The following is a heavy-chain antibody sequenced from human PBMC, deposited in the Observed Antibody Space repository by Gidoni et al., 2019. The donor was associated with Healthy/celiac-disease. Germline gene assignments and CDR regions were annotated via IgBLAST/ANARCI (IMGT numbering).Heavy chain of an antibody. CDR3: AKDLLGCGGDCYYYFDY. J-gene: IGHJ4*02. D-gene: IGHD2-21*02. V-gene: IGHV3-23*01. CDR2: ISGSGGST. Sequence: EVQLLESGGGLVQPGGSLRLSCAASGFTFSSYAMSWVRQAPGKGLEWVSSISGSGGSTYYADSVKGRFTISRDNSKNTLYLQMNSLRAEDTAVYYCAKDLLGCGGDCYYYFDYWGQGTLVTVSS. CDR1: GFTFSSYA.